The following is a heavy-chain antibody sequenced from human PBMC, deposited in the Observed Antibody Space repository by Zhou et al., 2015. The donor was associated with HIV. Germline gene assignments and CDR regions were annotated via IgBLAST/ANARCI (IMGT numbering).Heavy chain of an antibody. J-gene: IGHJ6*02. Sequence: QVQLVQSGAEVKKPGSSVKVSCKASGGTFSSYAISWVRQAPGQGLEWMGGIIPIFGTANYAQKFQGRVTITADESTSTAYMELSSLRSEDTAVYYCAREPESVQLERLGFQPLDYYYYGIGRLGPRDHGHRLL. D-gene: IGHD1-1*01. CDR2: IIPIFGTA. V-gene: IGHV1-69*12. CDR3: AREPESVQLERLGFQPLDYYYYGIGR. CDR1: GGTFSSYA.